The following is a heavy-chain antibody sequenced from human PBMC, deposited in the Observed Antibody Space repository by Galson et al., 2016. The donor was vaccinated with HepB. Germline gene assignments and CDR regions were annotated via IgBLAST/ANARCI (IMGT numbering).Heavy chain of an antibody. D-gene: IGHD2-15*01. J-gene: IGHJ5*02. CDR1: GASISRGAYY. CDR3: ARTVGDLRWIDP. CDR2: IYTSGST. Sequence: TLSLTCNVSGASISRGAYYWSWIRQPAGKGLEWIGRIYTSGSTNYNPSLKSRVSISSDTSENQFSLNLTSVTAADTAVYYCARTVGDLRWIDPWGQGTLVTVSS. V-gene: IGHV4-61*02.